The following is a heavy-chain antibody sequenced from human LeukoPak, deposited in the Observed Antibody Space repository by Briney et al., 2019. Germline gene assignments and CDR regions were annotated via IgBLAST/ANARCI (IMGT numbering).Heavy chain of an antibody. CDR2: LSGSGGTT. Sequence: PGGSLRLSCAASGFSFSSYPMSWVRQAPGKGLEWVSRLSGSGGTTYYADSVKGRFTNSRDNAKNSLYLQMNGLRDEDTAVYYCARDKTGNYYFDYWGQGTLVTVSS. CDR1: GFSFSSYP. CDR3: ARDKTGNYYFDY. J-gene: IGHJ4*02. D-gene: IGHD7-27*01. V-gene: IGHV3-48*02.